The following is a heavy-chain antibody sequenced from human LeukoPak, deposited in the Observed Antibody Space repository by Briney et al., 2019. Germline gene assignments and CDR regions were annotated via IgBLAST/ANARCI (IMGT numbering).Heavy chain of an antibody. Sequence: PPETLSLTCSVSGVSISDYSWSWIRQPAGKGLEFVGRLSSSANTYYSPSLKSRITLSMDTSKNHFSLNLTSVTAADTAVYYCARDRTAPRQRFFDYWGKGILVTVSS. J-gene: IGHJ4*02. V-gene: IGHV4-4*07. CDR2: LSSSANT. CDR3: ARDRTAPRQRFFDY. D-gene: IGHD2-21*02. CDR1: GVSISDYS.